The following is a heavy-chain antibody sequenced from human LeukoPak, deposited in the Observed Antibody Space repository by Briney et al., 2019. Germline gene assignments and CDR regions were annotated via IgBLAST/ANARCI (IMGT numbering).Heavy chain of an antibody. V-gene: IGHV3-21*01. CDR2: ISSTSAYI. CDR1: GFALKSYS. Sequence: GGSLRLSCAGSGFALKSYSLSWVRQAPGKGLEWVSSISSTSAYIYYADSVKGRFTISRDNVDNVVYLQMNSLGAEDTAVYYCASLYGTKDYWGQGTLVTVSS. CDR3: ASLYGTKDY. J-gene: IGHJ4*02. D-gene: IGHD2-8*01.